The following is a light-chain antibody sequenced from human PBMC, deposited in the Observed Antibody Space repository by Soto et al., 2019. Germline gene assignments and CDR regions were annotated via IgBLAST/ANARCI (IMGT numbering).Light chain of an antibody. Sequence: QSALTQPPSASGSLGQSVTISCTGTRSDVGGYNYVSWYQQHPGKAPKLMIYDVSQRPSGVPDRFAGSKSGNTASLTVSGLQAEDEANYYCSSYAGSNNLVFGTGTKVTVL. CDR2: DVS. CDR3: SSYAGSNNLV. V-gene: IGLV2-8*01. CDR1: RSDVGGYNY. J-gene: IGLJ1*01.